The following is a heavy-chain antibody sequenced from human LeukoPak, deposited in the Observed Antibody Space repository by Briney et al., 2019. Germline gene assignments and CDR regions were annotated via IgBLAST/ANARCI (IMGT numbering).Heavy chain of an antibody. V-gene: IGHV3-13*04. CDR1: GFTFSSYD. CDR3: VRGTGYSAYDYDFDY. CDR2: IGTAGDT. D-gene: IGHD5-12*01. Sequence: PGGSLRLSCAASGFTFSSYDMDWVRQPTGKGLEWVSAIGTAGDTYYPGSVKGRFTISRENSKNSLYLQMNSLRAGDTAVYYCVRGTGYSAYDYDFDYWGRGTLVTVSS. J-gene: IGHJ4*02.